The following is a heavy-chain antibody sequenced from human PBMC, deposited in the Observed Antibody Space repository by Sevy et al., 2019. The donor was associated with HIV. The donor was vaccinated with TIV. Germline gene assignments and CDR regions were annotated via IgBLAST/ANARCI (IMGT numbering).Heavy chain of an antibody. V-gene: IGHV3-72*01. CDR1: GFTFSDYY. CDR2: TRNKAKSYTT. D-gene: IGHD3-22*01. J-gene: IGHJ4*02. CDR3: ARELHISGAYFDS. Sequence: GGSLRLSCAASGFTFSDYYMDWVRQAPGKGLEWVGRTRNKAKSYTTEYAASVTGRFTISRDDSKNSLYLQMNSLKIEDTAMYYCARELHISGAYFDSWGQGTLVTVSS.